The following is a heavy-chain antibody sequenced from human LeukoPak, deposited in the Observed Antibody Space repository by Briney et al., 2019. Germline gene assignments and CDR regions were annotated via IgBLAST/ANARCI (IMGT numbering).Heavy chain of an antibody. CDR2: INPNSGGT. Sequence: ASVKVSCXASGYTFTGYYMHWVRQAPGQGLEWMGWINPNSGGTNCAQKFQGRVTMTRDTSISTAYMELSRLRSDDTAVYYCARDRTSSYWGQGIYCTNGVCYYTNWFDPWGQGTLVTVSS. CDR3: ARDRTSSYWGQGIYCTNGVCYYTNWFDP. D-gene: IGHD2-8*01. V-gene: IGHV1-2*02. J-gene: IGHJ5*02. CDR1: GYTFTGYY.